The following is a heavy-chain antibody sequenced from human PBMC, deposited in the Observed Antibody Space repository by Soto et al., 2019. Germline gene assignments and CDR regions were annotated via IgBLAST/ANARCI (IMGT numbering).Heavy chain of an antibody. J-gene: IGHJ4*02. CDR1: GGSVSSGSYY. CDR2: IYYSGST. Sequence: QVQLQESGPGLVKPSETLSLTCTVSGGSVSSGSYYWSWIRQPPGKGLEWIGYIYYSGSTNYNPSRKSRVTISVDTSKNQFSLKLSSVTAADTAVYYCARDDGDQVGYWGQGTLVTVSS. CDR3: ARDDGDQVGY. V-gene: IGHV4-61*01. D-gene: IGHD1-26*01.